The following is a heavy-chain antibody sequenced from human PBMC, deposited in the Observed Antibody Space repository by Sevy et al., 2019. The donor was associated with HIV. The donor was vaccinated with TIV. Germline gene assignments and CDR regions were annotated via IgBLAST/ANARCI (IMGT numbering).Heavy chain of an antibody. CDR3: ARPGTTWGYYYYGMDV. V-gene: IGHV1-8*01. CDR1: GYTFTSYD. CDR2: MNPNSGNT. J-gene: IGHJ6*02. Sequence: ASVKVSCKASGYTFTSYDINWVRQATGQGLEWMGWMNPNSGNTGYAQKFQGRVTMTRNTSISTAYIELSSLRSEDTAVYYCARPGTTWGYYYYGMDVWGQGTTVTVSS. D-gene: IGHD1-7*01.